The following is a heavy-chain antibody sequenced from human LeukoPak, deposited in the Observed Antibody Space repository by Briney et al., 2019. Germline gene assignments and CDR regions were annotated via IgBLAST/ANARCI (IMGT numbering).Heavy chain of an antibody. D-gene: IGHD5/OR15-5a*01. CDR1: GFTSSSYA. V-gene: IGHV3-30-3*01. Sequence: GGSLRLSCAASGFTSSSYAMHWVRQAPGKGLEWVAVISYDGSNKYYADSVKGRFTISRDNSKNTLYLQMNSLRAEDTAVYYCASVSASFDYWGQGTLVTVSS. J-gene: IGHJ4*02. CDR2: ISYDGSNK. CDR3: ASVSASFDY.